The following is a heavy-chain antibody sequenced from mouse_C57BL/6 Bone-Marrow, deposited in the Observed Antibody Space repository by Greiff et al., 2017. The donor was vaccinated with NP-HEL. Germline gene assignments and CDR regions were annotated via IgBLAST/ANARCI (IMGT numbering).Heavy chain of an antibody. J-gene: IGHJ2*01. CDR3: ARDYYGSSPDY. V-gene: IGHV1-81*01. D-gene: IGHD1-1*01. CDR2: IYPRSGNT. Sequence: QVQLKESGAELARPGASVKLSCKASGYTFTSYGISWVKQRTGQGLEWIGEIYPRSGNTYYNEKFKGKATLTADKSSSTAYMELRSLTSEDSAVYFCARDYYGSSPDYWGQGTTLTVSS. CDR1: GYTFTSYG.